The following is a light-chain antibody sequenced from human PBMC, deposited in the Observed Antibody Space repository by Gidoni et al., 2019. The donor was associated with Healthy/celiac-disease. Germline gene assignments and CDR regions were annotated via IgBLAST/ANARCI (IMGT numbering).Light chain of an antibody. CDR2: KVS. CDR1: QILVYSDGNTY. Sequence: VVMNKSQLSLLVTLGQPASISCRSSQILVYSDGNTYLNWFQQRPRQAPRRLIYKVSKRDSGVPDRFSGSCSGTDCTLKISRVDAEYVGVYCCMHGTHCPLTFGGGTKVEI. V-gene: IGKV2-30*01. CDR3: MHGTHCPLT. J-gene: IGKJ4*01.